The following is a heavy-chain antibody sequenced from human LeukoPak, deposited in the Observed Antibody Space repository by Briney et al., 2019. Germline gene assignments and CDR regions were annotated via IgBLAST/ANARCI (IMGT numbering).Heavy chain of an antibody. Sequence: GGSLRLSCAASGFTFSSYAMSWVRQAPGKGLEWVSSISGSGGSTYYADSVKGRFTISRDNSKNTLYLQMYSLRAEDTAVYYCAKVEGASKASVYWGQGALVTVSS. CDR3: AKVEGASKASVY. D-gene: IGHD1-1*01. CDR1: GFTFSSYA. J-gene: IGHJ4*02. V-gene: IGHV3-23*01. CDR2: ISGSGGST.